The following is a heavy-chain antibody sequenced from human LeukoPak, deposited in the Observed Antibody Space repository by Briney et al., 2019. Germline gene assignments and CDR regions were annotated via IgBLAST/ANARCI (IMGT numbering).Heavy chain of an antibody. V-gene: IGHV4-4*02. D-gene: IGHD3-22*01. CDR3: ASNVMYYDSSGYHVAYFDY. CDR1: GGSISSSNW. Sequence: PSGTLSLTCAVSGGSISSSNWWSWVRQPPGKGLEWIGEIYHSGSANYNPSLKSRVTISVDTSKNQFSLKLSSVTAADTAVYYCASNVMYYDSSGYHVAYFDYWGQGTLVTVSS. J-gene: IGHJ4*02. CDR2: IYHSGSA.